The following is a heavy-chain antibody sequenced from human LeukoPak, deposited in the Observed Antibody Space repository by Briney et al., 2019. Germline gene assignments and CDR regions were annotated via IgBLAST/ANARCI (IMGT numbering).Heavy chain of an antibody. J-gene: IGHJ4*02. V-gene: IGHV3-11*01. CDR3: AKGSLAVPATPLDF. CDR2: ISSRSTTI. D-gene: IGHD2-15*01. Sequence: NPGGSLRLSCTASGFTFSDSFMSWIPEAPGKGLVGISYISSRSTTISYADSVKGRFTISRDNAKNSLYLQINSLRVEDTAVFYCAKGSLAVPATPLDFWGQGTLVTVSS. CDR1: GFTFSDSF.